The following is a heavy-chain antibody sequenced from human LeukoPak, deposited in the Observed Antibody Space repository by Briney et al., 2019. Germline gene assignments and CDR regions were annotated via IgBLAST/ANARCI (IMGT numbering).Heavy chain of an antibody. Sequence: GGSLRLSCAASGFTFSSYAMSWARQAPGKGLEWVSAISGSGGSTYYADSVKGRFTISRDNSKNTLSLQMSSLRVEDTAVYYCARDRSCTGGSCYMDVWGRGTTVTVSS. CDR3: ARDRSCTGGSCYMDV. CDR1: GFTFSSYA. V-gene: IGHV3-23*01. J-gene: IGHJ6*03. CDR2: ISGSGGST. D-gene: IGHD2-15*01.